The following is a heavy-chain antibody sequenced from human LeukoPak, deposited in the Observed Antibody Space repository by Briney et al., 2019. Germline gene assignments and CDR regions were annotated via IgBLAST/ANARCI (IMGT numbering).Heavy chain of an antibody. CDR2: INPSGGST. CDR3: ARDRLAAPLSFDY. J-gene: IGHJ4*02. V-gene: IGHV1-46*01. CDR1: GYTFTNYY. Sequence: ASVTVSFTASGYTFTNYYMHWVRQAPGQGLEWMGIINPSGGSTSYAQKFQGRVTMTRDTSTSTVYMELSSLRSEDTAVYYCARDRLAAPLSFDYWGQGTLVTVSS.